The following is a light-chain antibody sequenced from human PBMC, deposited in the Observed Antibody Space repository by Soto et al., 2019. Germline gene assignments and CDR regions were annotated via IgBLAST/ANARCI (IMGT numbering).Light chain of an antibody. V-gene: IGKV3-15*01. CDR1: QSVRSN. Sequence: EIVMTQSPATLSASPGEGATLSCRASQSVRSNLTWYRQKPGQAPSLLIYGASTWPTGVPAKFSASGSGTEFALTISSLQSEDFAVYYCQQYNSRPYTFGQGTRLEIK. CDR2: GAS. J-gene: IGKJ2*01. CDR3: QQYNSRPYT.